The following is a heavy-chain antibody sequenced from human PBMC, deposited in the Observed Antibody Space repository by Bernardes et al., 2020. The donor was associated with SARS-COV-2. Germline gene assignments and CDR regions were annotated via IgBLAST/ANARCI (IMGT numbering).Heavy chain of an antibody. Sequence: SEPLSLTCTVSGGSINSVYWSWIRQPPGKGLEWIGFKYYSGSTYYSPSLRGRVTISGDTSKSQFSLTLTSVTAADTAVYYCAVSTYYSIHHYYGVDVWGQGTTVTVSS. J-gene: IGHJ6*02. D-gene: IGHD3-10*01. V-gene: IGHV4-59*08. CDR3: AVSTYYSIHHYYGVDV. CDR2: KYYSGST. CDR1: GGSINSVY.